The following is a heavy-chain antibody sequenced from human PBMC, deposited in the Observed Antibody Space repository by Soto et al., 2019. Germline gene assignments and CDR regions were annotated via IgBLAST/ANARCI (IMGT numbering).Heavy chain of an antibody. Sequence: ASVKVSCKASGYTFTSYAMHWVRQAPGQRLEWMGWINAGNGNTKYSQKFQGRVTITRDTSASTAYMELSSLRSEDTAVYYCARTPIGYSYGYGNSEFDYWGQGTLVTVSS. J-gene: IGHJ4*02. CDR1: GYTFTSYA. V-gene: IGHV1-3*01. D-gene: IGHD5-18*01. CDR3: ARTPIGYSYGYGNSEFDY. CDR2: INAGNGNT.